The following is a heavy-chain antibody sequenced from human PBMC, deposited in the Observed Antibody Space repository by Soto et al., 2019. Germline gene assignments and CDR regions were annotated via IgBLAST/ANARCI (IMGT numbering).Heavy chain of an antibody. CDR1: GFSLSTTGVG. V-gene: IGHV2-5*02. CDR3: ARGVRGYGFGRDRANYFDP. CDR2: IYWDDDK. J-gene: IGHJ5*02. Sequence: QITLKESGPTLVRPTQTLTLTCTFSGFSLSTTGVGVGWIRQPPGKALEWLALIYWDDDKRYSPSLKSRLTITKDTAKTEVSLTMTNMDPVDTATYYRARGVRGYGFGRDRANYFDPWGHGTLVTVSS. D-gene: IGHD3-10*01.